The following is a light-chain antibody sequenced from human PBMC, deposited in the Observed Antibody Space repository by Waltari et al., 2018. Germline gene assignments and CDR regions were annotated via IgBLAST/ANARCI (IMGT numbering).Light chain of an antibody. CDR3: SSYAGGSSLM. J-gene: IGLJ3*02. V-gene: IGLV2-8*01. CDR2: EVT. Sequence: QSALTQPPSASGSPGQSIPISCTGIRTDVEGSAPAFRYQQHPGKAPKLLIYEVTKRPSGVPDRFSGSKSDNTASLAVSGLQAEDEADYYCSSYAGGSSLMFGGGTKLTVL. CDR1: RTDVEGSAP.